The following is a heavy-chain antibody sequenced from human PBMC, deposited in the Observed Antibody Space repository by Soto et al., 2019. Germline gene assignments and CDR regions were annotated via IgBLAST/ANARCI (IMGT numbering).Heavy chain of an antibody. CDR2: IYSGGST. CDR1: GFTVSSNY. Sequence: EVQLVESGGGLVQPGGSLRLSCAASGFTVSSNYMSWVRQAPGKGLEWVSVIYSGGSTYYADSVKGRFTISRHNSKNTLYLQMNSLRAEDTAVYYFARTTHYYYYYMDVWGKGTTVTVSS. CDR3: ARTTHYYYYYMDV. J-gene: IGHJ6*03. D-gene: IGHD1-1*01. V-gene: IGHV3-53*04.